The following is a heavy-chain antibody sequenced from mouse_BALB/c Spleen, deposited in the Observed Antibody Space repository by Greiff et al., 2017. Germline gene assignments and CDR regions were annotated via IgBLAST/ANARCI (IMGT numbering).Heavy chain of an antibody. Sequence: QVQLQQSGAELVRPGTSVKISCKASGYTFTNYWLGWVKQRPGHGLEWIGDIYPGGGYTNYNEKFKGKATLTADTSSSTAYMQLSSLTSEDSAVYFCASYYGSSYPYWYFDVWGAGTTVNVSS. V-gene: IGHV1-63*02. D-gene: IGHD1-1*01. CDR1: GYTFTNYW. CDR3: ASYYGSSYPYWYFDV. J-gene: IGHJ1*01. CDR2: IYPGGGYT.